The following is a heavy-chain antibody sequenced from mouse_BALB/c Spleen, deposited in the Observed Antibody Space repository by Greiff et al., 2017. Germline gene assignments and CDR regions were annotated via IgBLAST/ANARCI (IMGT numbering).Heavy chain of an antibody. Sequence: VQLQQSGAELVRPGVSVKISCTGSGYTFTDYAMHWVKQSHAKSLEWIGVISTYYGDASYNQKFKGKATMTVDNSSSTAYMELARLTSEDSAIYYGARYYYGSSSSWFAYWGQGTLVTVSA. CDR1: GYTFTDYA. V-gene: IGHV1S137*01. CDR3: ARYYYGSSSSWFAY. D-gene: IGHD1-1*01. J-gene: IGHJ3*01. CDR2: ISTYYGDA.